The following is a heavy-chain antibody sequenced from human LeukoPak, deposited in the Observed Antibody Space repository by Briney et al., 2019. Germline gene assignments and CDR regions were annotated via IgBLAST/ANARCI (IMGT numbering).Heavy chain of an antibody. CDR2: IYYSGST. D-gene: IGHD3-3*01. V-gene: IGHV4-59*01. Sequence: LSETLSLTCTVSGGSISSYYWSWIRQPPGKGLEWIGYIYYSGSTNYNPSLKSRVTISVDTSKNQFSLKLSSVTAADTAVYYCARQGPYYDFWSGSAAGSNYFDYWGQGTLVTVSS. CDR3: ARQGPYYDFWSGSAAGSNYFDY. CDR1: GGSISSYY. J-gene: IGHJ4*02.